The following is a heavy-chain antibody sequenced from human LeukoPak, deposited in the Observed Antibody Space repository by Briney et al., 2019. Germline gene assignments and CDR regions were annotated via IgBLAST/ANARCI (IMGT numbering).Heavy chain of an antibody. D-gene: IGHD6-19*01. V-gene: IGHV4-59*01. J-gene: IGHJ4*02. CDR3: ARGSSGRSDY. CDR2: IYYSGST. CDR1: GGSISSYY. Sequence: PSETLSLTCTVPGGSISSYYWSWIRQPPGKGLEWIGFIYYSGSTTYNPSLRSRVTISVDTSKNQFSLKLSSVTSADTAVYYCARGSSGRSDYWGQGTLVTVSS.